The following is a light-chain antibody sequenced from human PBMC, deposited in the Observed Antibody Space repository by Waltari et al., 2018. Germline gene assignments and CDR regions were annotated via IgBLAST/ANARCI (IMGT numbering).Light chain of an antibody. V-gene: IGKV4-1*01. CDR3: QQYYTIPLT. J-gene: IGKJ4*01. Sequence: DIVMTQSPDSLAVSLGERATINCKSTQNVLYFTNNENSLAWYQQKPGQPPRLLISWASTRESGVPDRFSGSGSGTDFTLTISSLQAEDVAIYYCQQYYTIPLTFGGGTKVEIK. CDR2: WAS. CDR1: QNVLYFTNNENS.